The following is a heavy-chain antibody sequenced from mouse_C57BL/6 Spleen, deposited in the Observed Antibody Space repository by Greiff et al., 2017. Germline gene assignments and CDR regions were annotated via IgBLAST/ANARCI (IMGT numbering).Heavy chain of an antibody. CDR1: GFTFSDYY. D-gene: IGHD1-1*01. J-gene: IGHJ2*01. V-gene: IGHV5-12*01. CDR2: ISNGGGST. CDR3: ARGGITTVVSPYYFDY. Sequence: EVQGVESGGGLVQPGGSLKLSCAASGFTFSDYYMYWVRQTPEKRLEWVAYISNGGGSTYYPDTVKGRFTISRDNAKNTLNLQMSRLKSEDTAMYYCARGGITTVVSPYYFDYWGQGTTLTVSS.